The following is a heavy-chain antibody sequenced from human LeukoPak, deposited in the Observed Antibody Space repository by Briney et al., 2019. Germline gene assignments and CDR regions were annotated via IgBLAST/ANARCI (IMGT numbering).Heavy chain of an antibody. CDR3: ARGLVTVDY. V-gene: IGHV4-34*01. CDR2: INHSGST. Sequence: NPSETLSLTCAVSGVSFSAYYWGWVRRPPGKGLEWLGEINHSGSTNYNPSLKSRVTISVDTSKNQFSLNLSSVTAADTAVYFCARGLVTVDYWGQGTLVTVSS. CDR1: GVSFSAYY. D-gene: IGHD3-10*01. J-gene: IGHJ4*02.